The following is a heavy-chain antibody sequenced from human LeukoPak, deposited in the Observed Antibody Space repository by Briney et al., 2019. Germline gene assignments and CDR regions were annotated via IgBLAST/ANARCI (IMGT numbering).Heavy chain of an antibody. Sequence: PGGSLRLSCAASGFTFSSYWMHWVRQAPGKGLVWVSRINTDGSSTSYADSVKGRFTISRDNAKNTLYLQMNSLRAEDTAVYYCARDYKSPDFWSGYPPYHFDHWGQGTLVTVSS. J-gene: IGHJ4*02. CDR2: INTDGSST. CDR1: GFTFSSYW. V-gene: IGHV3-74*01. CDR3: ARDYKSPDFWSGYPPYHFDH. D-gene: IGHD3-3*01.